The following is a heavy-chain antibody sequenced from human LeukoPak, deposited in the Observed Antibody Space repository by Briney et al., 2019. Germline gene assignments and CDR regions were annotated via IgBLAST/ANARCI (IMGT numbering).Heavy chain of an antibody. Sequence: SVKVSCKASGYTFTSYDINWVRQATGQGLEWMGGIIPIFGTANYAQKFQGRVTITADESTSTAYMELSSLRFEDTAVYYCARASGSSGWYQYYFDYWGQGTLVTVSS. CDR3: ARASGSSGWYQYYFDY. CDR1: GYTFTSYD. J-gene: IGHJ4*02. CDR2: IIPIFGTA. D-gene: IGHD6-19*01. V-gene: IGHV1-69*13.